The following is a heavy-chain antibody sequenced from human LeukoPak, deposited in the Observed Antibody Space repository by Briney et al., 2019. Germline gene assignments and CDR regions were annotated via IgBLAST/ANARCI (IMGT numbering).Heavy chain of an antibody. CDR2: IYYSGST. Sequence: SETLSLTCTVSGGSIRSYYWSWIRQPPGKGLEWIGYIYYSGSTNYNPSLKSRVTMSVDTSKKQFSLKLSSVTAADTAVYYCARHWGAADTSGFDYWGQGSLVTVSS. V-gene: IGHV4-59*08. J-gene: IGHJ4*02. D-gene: IGHD6-13*01. CDR3: ARHWGAADTSGFDY. CDR1: GGSIRSYY.